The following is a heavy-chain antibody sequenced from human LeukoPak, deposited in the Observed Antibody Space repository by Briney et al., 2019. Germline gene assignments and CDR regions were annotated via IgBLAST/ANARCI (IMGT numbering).Heavy chain of an antibody. CDR2: ISGSGGST. D-gene: IGHD2-21*02. CDR1: GFTFSSYA. CDR3: AKDLVVVTAIPNYFDY. J-gene: IGHJ4*02. Sequence: QPGGSLRLSCAASGFTFSSYAMSWVRQAPGKGLEWVSAISGSGGSTYYADSVKGRFTISRDNSKNTLYLQMNSLRAEDTAVYYCAKDLVVVTAIPNYFDYWGQGTLVTVSS. V-gene: IGHV3-23*01.